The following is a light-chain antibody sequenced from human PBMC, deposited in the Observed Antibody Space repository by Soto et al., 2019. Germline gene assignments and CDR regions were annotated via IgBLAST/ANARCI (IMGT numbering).Light chain of an antibody. J-gene: IGKJ1*01. CDR3: EPYNSYSEA. CDR1: QTISSW. Sequence: DIQMTQSPSTLSGSVGDRVTITCRPTQTISSWLAWYQQKPGKAPKLLIYKASTLKSGVPSRFSGSGSGTEFTLTISRLQPDDFATYYCEPYNSYSEAFGQATKADI. V-gene: IGKV1-5*03. CDR2: KAS.